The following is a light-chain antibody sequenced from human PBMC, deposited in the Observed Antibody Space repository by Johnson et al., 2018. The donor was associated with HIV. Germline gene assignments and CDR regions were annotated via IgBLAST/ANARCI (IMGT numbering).Light chain of an antibody. CDR2: ENN. J-gene: IGLJ1*01. V-gene: IGLV1-51*02. CDR3: GTWDSSLSAYV. Sequence: QSVLTQPPSVSAAPGQKVTISCSGSSSNIGNNYVSWYQQLPGTAPKLLIYENNKRPSGIPDRFSGSKSGTSATLGITGLKTGDVADYYCGTWDSSLSAYVFGTGTKVTVL. CDR1: SSNIGNNY.